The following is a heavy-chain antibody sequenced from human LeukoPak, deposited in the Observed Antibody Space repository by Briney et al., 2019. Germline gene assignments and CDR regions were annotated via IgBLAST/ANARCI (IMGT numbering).Heavy chain of an antibody. CDR2: IYYSGST. Sequence: PSETLSLTCTVSGGSISSYYWSWIRQPPGKGLEWIGYIYYSGSTNYNPSLKSRVTISVDTSMNQFSLKLTSVTAADTAVYYCARDLEVVAVGSDAFDIWGQGIMVTVSS. V-gene: IGHV4-59*12. D-gene: IGHD6-13*01. CDR1: GGSISSYY. CDR3: ARDLEVVAVGSDAFDI. J-gene: IGHJ3*02.